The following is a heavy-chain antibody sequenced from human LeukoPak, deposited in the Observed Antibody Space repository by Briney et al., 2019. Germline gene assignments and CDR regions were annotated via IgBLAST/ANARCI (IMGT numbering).Heavy chain of an antibody. V-gene: IGHV3-7*01. J-gene: IGHJ4*02. CDR3: ARDDDYGDPFDF. CDR2: IKQDGSEK. D-gene: IGHD4-17*01. CDR1: GFTFSNYW. Sequence: QPGGSLRLSCATSGFTFSNYWMSWVCQAPGKGLEWVANIKQDGSEKNYVDSVKGRFTISRDNAKNSLYLQMNSPRAEDTAVDYCARDDDYGDPFDFWGKGTLVTVSS.